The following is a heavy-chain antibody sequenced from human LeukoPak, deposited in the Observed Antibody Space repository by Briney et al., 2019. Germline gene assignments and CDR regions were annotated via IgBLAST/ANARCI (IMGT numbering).Heavy chain of an antibody. Sequence: GSLRLSCPASGFTFSTYGMSWVRQAPGKGLEWVSVIYSGGSTYYADSVKGRFTISRDNSKNTLYLQMNSLRAEDTAVYYCAGLPAYYYDTSGFYFDYWGQGTLVTVSS. CDR3: AGLPAYYYDTSGFYFDY. CDR2: IYSGGST. CDR1: GFTFSTYG. J-gene: IGHJ4*02. D-gene: IGHD3-22*01. V-gene: IGHV3-66*04.